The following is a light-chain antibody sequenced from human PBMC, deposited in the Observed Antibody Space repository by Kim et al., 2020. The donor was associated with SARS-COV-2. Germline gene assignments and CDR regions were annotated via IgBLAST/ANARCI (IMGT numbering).Light chain of an antibody. Sequence: QSALTQPPSASGSPGQSVTISCTGTSSDVGGYNYVSWYQQHPGKAPKLMIYEVSKRPSGVPDRFSGSKSGNTASLTVSGLQAEDEADYYCNSYAGGPSWVFGGGTKLTVL. CDR1: SSDVGGYNY. V-gene: IGLV2-8*01. CDR2: EVS. J-gene: IGLJ3*02. CDR3: NSYAGGPSWV.